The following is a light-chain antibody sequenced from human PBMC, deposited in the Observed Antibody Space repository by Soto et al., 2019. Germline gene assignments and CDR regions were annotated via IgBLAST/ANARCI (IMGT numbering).Light chain of an antibody. CDR2: DAS. Sequence: EIVMTQSPATLSVSPGERATLSCRASQSVNSNLAWYQQKVGQPPRLLIYDASTRATGIPARFSGGGSGTEFTLTISSLQSEDFGVYYCQQYNTWPPPWTFGQGTKVEIK. CDR3: QQYNTWPPPWT. J-gene: IGKJ1*01. V-gene: IGKV3-15*01. CDR1: QSVNSN.